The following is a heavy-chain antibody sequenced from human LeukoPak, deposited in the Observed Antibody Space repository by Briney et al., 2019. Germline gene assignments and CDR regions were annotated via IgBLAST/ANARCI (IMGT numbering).Heavy chain of an antibody. Sequence: PSETLSLTCAVYGGSFSGYYWSWIRQPPGKGLEWIGEINHSGSTNYNPSLKSRVTISVDTSKNQFSLKLSSVTAADTAVYYCAREGITMVRGVPDYWGQGTLVTVSS. CDR1: GGSFSGYY. V-gene: IGHV4-34*01. CDR3: AREGITMVRGVPDY. D-gene: IGHD3-10*01. CDR2: INHSGST. J-gene: IGHJ4*02.